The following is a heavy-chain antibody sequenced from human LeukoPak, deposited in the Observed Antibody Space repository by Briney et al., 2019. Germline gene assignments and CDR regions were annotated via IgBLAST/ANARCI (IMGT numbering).Heavy chain of an antibody. D-gene: IGHD3-10*01. Sequence: GESLKISFKGSGYSFTSYWIGWVRQMPGKGLEWMGIIYPGDSDTRYSPSFQGQVTISADKSISTAYLQWSSLKASDTAMYYCARAITMVRGVIIRALLFDYWGQGTLVTVSS. V-gene: IGHV5-51*01. CDR3: ARAITMVRGVIIRALLFDY. CDR2: IYPGDSDT. J-gene: IGHJ4*02. CDR1: GYSFTSYW.